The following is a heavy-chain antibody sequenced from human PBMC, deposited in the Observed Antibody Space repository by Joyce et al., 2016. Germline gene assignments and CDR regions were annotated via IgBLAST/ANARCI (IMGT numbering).Heavy chain of an antibody. CDR2: MYFSGST. CDR1: GGSISSNTYY. CDR3: ARQEDFFGLGSFWSK. D-gene: IGHD3-10*01. V-gene: IGHV4-39*01. J-gene: IGHJ4*02. Sequence: QLQLQESGPGLVKPSETLSLICTVSGGSISSNTYYWAWIREPPGKGLEWIGSMYFSGSTYYNPSLKSRVSISVDTSKNQFSLKLRSVTAADTAVYYCARQEDFFGLGSFWSKWGQGTLVTVSS.